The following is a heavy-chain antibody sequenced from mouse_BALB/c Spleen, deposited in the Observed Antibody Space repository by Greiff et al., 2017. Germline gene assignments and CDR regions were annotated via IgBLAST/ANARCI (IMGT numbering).Heavy chain of an antibody. CDR3: ARASYDYDEGAYWYFDV. D-gene: IGHD2-4*01. Sequence: VQLMESGPGLVAPSQTLSITCTASGFSLTGYGVNWVRQPPGKGLEWLGMIWGDGSTDYNSALKSRLSTSKDNSKSQVFLKMNSLQTDDTARYYCARASYDYDEGAYWYFDVWGAGTTVTVSS. J-gene: IGHJ1*01. CDR1: GFSLTGYG. V-gene: IGHV2-6-7*01. CDR2: IWGDGST.